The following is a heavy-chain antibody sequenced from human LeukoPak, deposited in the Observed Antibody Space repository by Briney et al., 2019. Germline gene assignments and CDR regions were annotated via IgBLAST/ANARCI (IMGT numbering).Heavy chain of an antibody. Sequence: GGSLRLSCAASGFTFSNAWMSWVRQAPGKGLEWVGRIQSKTDGGTTDYAAPVKGRFTISRDDSKNTLYLQRSSLKTEDTAVYYCAREVMYNFDYWGQGTLVTVSS. J-gene: IGHJ4*02. CDR3: AREVMYNFDY. CDR2: IQSKTDGGTT. CDR1: GFTFSNAW. V-gene: IGHV3-15*01. D-gene: IGHD1-1*01.